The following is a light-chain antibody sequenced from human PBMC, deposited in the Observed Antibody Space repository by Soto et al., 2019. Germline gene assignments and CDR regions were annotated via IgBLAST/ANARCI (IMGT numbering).Light chain of an antibody. V-gene: IGLV2-23*01. J-gene: IGLJ2*01. CDR3: CSYAGSSTVV. CDR1: SSDVGSYNL. CDR2: EGS. Sequence: QAASVSGSPGQSITISCTGTSSDVGSYNLVSWYQQHPGKAPKLIIYEGSKRPSGVSNRFSGSKSGNTASLTISGLQAEDEADYYCCSYAGSSTVVFGGGTKLTVL.